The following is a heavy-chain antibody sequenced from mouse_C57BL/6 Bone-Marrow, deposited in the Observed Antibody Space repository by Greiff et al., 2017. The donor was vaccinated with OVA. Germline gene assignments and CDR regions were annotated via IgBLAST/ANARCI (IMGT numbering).Heavy chain of an antibody. D-gene: IGHD6-1*01. CDR1: GFNIKDDY. CDR2: IDPENGDT. J-gene: IGHJ3*01. Sequence: DVQLQESGAELVRPGASVKLSCTASGFNIKDDYMHWVKQRPEQGLEWIGWIDPENGDTEYASKFQGKATITADTSSNTAYLQLSSLTSEDTAVYYCTTGGASPAWFAYWGQGTLVTVSA. V-gene: IGHV14-4*01. CDR3: TTGGASPAWFAY.